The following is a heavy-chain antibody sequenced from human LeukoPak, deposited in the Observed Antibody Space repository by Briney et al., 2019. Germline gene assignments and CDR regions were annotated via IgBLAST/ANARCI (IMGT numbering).Heavy chain of an antibody. J-gene: IGHJ3*02. CDR1: GXTFSSYS. V-gene: IGHV3-48*02. CDR3: ARVGYAFDI. CDR2: ISSSSTI. Sequence: GGSLRLSCVASGXTFSSYSMNWVRQAPGKGLEWVSYISSSSTIYYADSVKGRFTISRDNTKNSLYLQMNSLRDEDTAVYYCARVGYAFDIWGQGTMVTVSS.